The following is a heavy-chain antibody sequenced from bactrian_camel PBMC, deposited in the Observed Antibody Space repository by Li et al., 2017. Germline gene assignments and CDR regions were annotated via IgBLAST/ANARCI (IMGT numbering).Heavy chain of an antibody. Sequence: HVQLVESGGGSVQAGGSLRLSCAFSGITSSNYCMGWWRQAPGKDREGVAILELDRATSYVDFVEGRFTISKDNTKNTLYLQMNSLKPEDTAMYYCKRWGCRGNYWGQGTQVTVSS. CDR1: GITSSNYC. CDR2: LELDRAT. V-gene: IGHV3S55*01. CDR3: KRWGCRGNY. D-gene: IGHD5*01. J-gene: IGHJ4*01.